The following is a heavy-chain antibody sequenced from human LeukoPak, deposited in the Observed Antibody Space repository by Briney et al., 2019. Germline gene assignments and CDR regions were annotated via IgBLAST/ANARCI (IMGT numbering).Heavy chain of an antibody. CDR1: GFTFSSYS. Sequence: GGSLRLSCAASGFTFSSYSMNWVGQAPGKGLEWVSSISSSSSYIYYADSVKGRFTISRDNAKNSLYLQMNSLRAEDTAVYYCARDEQQLDPFDYWGQGTLVTVSS. V-gene: IGHV3-21*01. J-gene: IGHJ4*02. CDR3: ARDEQQLDPFDY. CDR2: ISSSSSYI. D-gene: IGHD6-6*01.